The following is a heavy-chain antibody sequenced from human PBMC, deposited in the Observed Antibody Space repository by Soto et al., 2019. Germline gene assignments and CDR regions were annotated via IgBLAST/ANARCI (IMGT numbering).Heavy chain of an antibody. D-gene: IGHD6-6*01. Sequence: SETLSLTCAVSGGSIRSSNWWSWVRQPPGKGLEWIGEVYHSGSTNLKPSLESRVTMSVDHSRNQFSLRLTSVTAADTAVYYCARVATKSSKTPGNFDFWGEGTLVT. CDR3: ARVATKSSKTPGNFDF. CDR2: VYHSGST. V-gene: IGHV4-4*02. CDR1: GGSIRSSNW. J-gene: IGHJ4*02.